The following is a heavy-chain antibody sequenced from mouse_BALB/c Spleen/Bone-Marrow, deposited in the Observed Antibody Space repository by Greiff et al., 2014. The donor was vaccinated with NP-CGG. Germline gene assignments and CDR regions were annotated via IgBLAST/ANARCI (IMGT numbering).Heavy chain of an antibody. CDR2: IYPGDGDT. J-gene: IGHJ2*01. CDR3: ARDYYGSRYYFDY. Sequence: LVESGAELVRPGPSVKISCKASGYAFSSYWMNWVKQRPGQGLEWIGQIYPGDGDTNYNGKFKGKATLTADKSSSTAYMQLSSLTSEDSAVYFCARDYYGSRYYFDYWGQGTTLTVSS. CDR1: GYAFSSYW. D-gene: IGHD1-1*01. V-gene: IGHV1-80*01.